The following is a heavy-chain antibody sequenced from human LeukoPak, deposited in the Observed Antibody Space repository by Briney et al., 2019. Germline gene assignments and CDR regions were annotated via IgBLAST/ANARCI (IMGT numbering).Heavy chain of an antibody. CDR1: GYHFTRNW. Sequence: GESLKISCKASGYHFTRNWIAWLRHVPGQGLEWMGFIFPGDSDTRYNPSFQGHVTISADKSETTALLPWASLRASDIAIYSCAICPHSGSYSWYFDNWGQGTQVIVST. CDR2: IFPGDSDT. J-gene: IGHJ4*02. CDR3: AICPHSGSYSWYFDN. V-gene: IGHV5-51*01. D-gene: IGHD1-26*01.